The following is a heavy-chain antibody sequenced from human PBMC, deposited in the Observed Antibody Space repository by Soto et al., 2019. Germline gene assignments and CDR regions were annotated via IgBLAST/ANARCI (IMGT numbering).Heavy chain of an antibody. Sequence: QMQLVQSGAEVKKPGSSVKVSCKASGGTSSTYSISWVRQGPGQGLEWMGEIIPIFGTAYYPQKFQDRVTISADASTTTVQMELSSLRSDDTAVYYCARGRVGSMNWFDPWGQGTLVTVSS. V-gene: IGHV1-69*01. D-gene: IGHD1-26*01. CDR3: ARGRVGSMNWFDP. J-gene: IGHJ5*02. CDR1: GGTSSTYS. CDR2: IIPIFGTA.